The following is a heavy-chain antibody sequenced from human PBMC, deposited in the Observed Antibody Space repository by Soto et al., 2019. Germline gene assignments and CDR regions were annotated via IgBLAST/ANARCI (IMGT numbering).Heavy chain of an antibody. J-gene: IGHJ6*02. Sequence: SETLSLTCTVSGGSISSGDYYWGWIRQPPGKGLEWIGEIYHSGNTNYNPSLKSRVTISVDKSKNQFSLNLNSVTAADTAVYYCARVVFLERLAYRYGMDVWGQGTTVTVSS. D-gene: IGHD1-1*01. CDR1: GGSISSGDYY. CDR3: ARVVFLERLAYRYGMDV. V-gene: IGHV4-39*07. CDR2: IYHSGNT.